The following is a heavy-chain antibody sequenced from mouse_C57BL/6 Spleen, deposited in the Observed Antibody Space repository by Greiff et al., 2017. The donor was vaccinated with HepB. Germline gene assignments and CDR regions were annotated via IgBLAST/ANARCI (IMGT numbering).Heavy chain of an antibody. V-gene: IGHV1-52*01. J-gene: IGHJ1*03. CDR1: GYTFTSYW. Sequence: QVQLQQPGAELVRPGSSVKLSCKASGYTFTSYWMHWVKQRPIQGLEWIGNIDPSDSETHYNQKFKDKATLTVDKSSSTAYMQLSSLTSEDSAVYYCARPLVITTVVDSDWYFDVWGTGTTVTVSS. CDR2: IDPSDSET. CDR3: ARPLVITTVVDSDWYFDV. D-gene: IGHD1-1*01.